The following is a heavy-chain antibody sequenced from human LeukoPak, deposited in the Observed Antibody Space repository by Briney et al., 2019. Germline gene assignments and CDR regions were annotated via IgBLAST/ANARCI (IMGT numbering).Heavy chain of an antibody. CDR3: AKGGGGDFPFDY. V-gene: IGHV3-23*01. D-gene: IGHD2-21*02. CDR1: GFTFSNYA. CDR2: LSGSGGST. Sequence: RGSLRLSCAASGFTFSNYAMSWVRQAPGKGLEWVSGLSGSGGSTYYADSVKGRFTISRDNFKNTLYLQMNSLRAEDTAVYYCAKGGGGDFPFDYWGQGTLVTVSS. J-gene: IGHJ4*02.